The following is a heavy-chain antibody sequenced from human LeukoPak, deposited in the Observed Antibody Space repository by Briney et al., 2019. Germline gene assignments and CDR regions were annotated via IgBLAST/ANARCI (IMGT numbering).Heavy chain of an antibody. J-gene: IGHJ5*02. CDR2: INSDGGGA. CDR3: ARDVPHNWFDT. V-gene: IGHV3-74*01. Sequence: GGSLRLSCAASGITFGNNWMHWVRQGPGKGLVWISRINSDGGGAIYADSAEGRFTVSRDNAKNTLYLQMNSLRAEDTAVYYCARDVPHNWFDTWGQGTLVTVSS. CDR1: GITFGNNW.